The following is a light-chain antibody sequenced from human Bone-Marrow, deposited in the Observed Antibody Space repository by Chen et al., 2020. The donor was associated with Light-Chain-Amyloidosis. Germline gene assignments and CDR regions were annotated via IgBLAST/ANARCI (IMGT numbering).Light chain of an antibody. J-gene: IGKJ3*01. Sequence: DIQMTQSPPTLSASVGDRVTITCLASQSISSWFAWYQQKPGKSPKHLIYKASSLESGVPSRFSGSRSGTAFTLTISSLQPDDFATYYCQEYNSYSFGPGTKVDIK. CDR3: QEYNSYS. CDR1: QSISSW. V-gene: IGKV1-5*03. CDR2: KAS.